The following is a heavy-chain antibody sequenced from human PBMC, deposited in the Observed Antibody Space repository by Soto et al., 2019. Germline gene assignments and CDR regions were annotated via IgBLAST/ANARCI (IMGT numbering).Heavy chain of an antibody. J-gene: IGHJ6*02. CDR1: GFTFSTYW. V-gene: IGHV3-74*01. CDR2: INSDGSTT. D-gene: IGHD6-19*01. CDR3: ASEIAVAVIYYYGLGV. Sequence: HPGGSLGLSCAATGFTFSTYWVHWVRQAPGKGLVWVSRINSDGSTTNYADSVKGRFTISRDNAKNTLYLQMNSLRADDTAVYYCASEIAVAVIYYYGLGVWGQGTTVTVSS.